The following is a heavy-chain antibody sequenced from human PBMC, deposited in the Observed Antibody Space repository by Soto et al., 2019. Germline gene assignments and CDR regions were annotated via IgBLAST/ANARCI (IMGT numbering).Heavy chain of an antibody. CDR3: ARDTLSDPGSGSYSFDS. Sequence: QVQLVQSGAEVKKPGSSVKVSCKASGGTFISYAISWVRQAPGRGLEWMGGIIPIFGTANYAQKFQGRVTITADESTSTAYMELSSLRSEDTAVYYCARDTLSDPGSGSYSFDSWGQGTLVTVSS. CDR2: IIPIFGTA. V-gene: IGHV1-69*12. J-gene: IGHJ4*02. D-gene: IGHD3-10*01. CDR1: GGTFISYA.